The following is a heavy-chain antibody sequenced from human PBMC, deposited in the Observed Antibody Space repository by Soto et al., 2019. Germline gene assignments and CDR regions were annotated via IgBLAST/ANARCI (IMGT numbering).Heavy chain of an antibody. J-gene: IGHJ4*02. V-gene: IGHV1-2*02. Sequence: HLVQSGAEVKRPGASLKVSCKASGYSFTGYYIHWVRQAPGQGLEWMGWINPDSGATNYAQNFQGTVTLTSDTSISTASMDLTSLTSDDTAVYYCARGDYGTGGYPFPYFDYWGQGTLVIVSS. CDR2: INPDSGAT. CDR1: GYSFTGYY. CDR3: ARGDYGTGGYPFPYFDY. D-gene: IGHD2-8*02.